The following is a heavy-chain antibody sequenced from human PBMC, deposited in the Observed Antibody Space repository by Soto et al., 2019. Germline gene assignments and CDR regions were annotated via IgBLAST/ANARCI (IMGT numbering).Heavy chain of an antibody. CDR1: GYTFSGYA. J-gene: IGHJ4*02. V-gene: IGHV3-64D*06. CDR2: VSSDGTPT. CDR3: VQEYFFDN. D-gene: IGHD3-10*01. Sequence: EVQLVESGGGLVQPGESLRLSCSGSGYTFSGYAMHWVRQAPGKGLAYVSGVSSDGTPTYYADSVKGRFTISRDNSKNTLFLQMSSLTTEDTAVDYGVQEYFFDNWGQGTLVTVSS.